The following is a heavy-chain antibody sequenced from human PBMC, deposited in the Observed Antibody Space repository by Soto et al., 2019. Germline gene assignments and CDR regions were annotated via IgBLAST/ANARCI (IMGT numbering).Heavy chain of an antibody. CDR2: INHSGST. CDR1: GGSFSDYY. J-gene: IGHJ4*02. V-gene: IGHV4-34*01. Sequence: SETLSLTCAVYGGSFSDYYWSWIRQPPGKGLEWIGEINHSGSTKYNPSLKSRVTISVDTSKNQFSLKLSSVTAADTALYYCARGSTNDYGDSRYFDYWDQGTLVTVS. CDR3: ARGSTNDYGDSRYFDY. D-gene: IGHD4-17*01.